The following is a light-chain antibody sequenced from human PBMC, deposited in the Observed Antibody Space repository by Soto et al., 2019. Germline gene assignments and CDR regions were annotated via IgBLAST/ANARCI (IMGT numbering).Light chain of an antibody. Sequence: EIVMTQSPATLSVSLGERATLSFRASQNIDNKLVWYQQKPGQVPRLLIYDASTRATGIPARFSGSGSGTEFTLTISSLQSEDFAFYYCQQFHYWWTFGQGTKVDIK. CDR1: QNIDNK. CDR2: DAS. V-gene: IGKV3-15*01. J-gene: IGKJ1*01. CDR3: QQFHYWWT.